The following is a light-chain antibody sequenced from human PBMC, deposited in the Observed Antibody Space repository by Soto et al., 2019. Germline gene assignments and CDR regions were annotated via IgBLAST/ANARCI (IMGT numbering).Light chain of an antibody. CDR3: NSYPISGTYV. J-gene: IGLJ1*01. Sequence: QSALTQPPSVSGSPGQSVTISCTGTSSDVGSYNGVSWYQQPPGTAPKLIIYEGSTRPSGVPDRFSGSKSGNTASLTITGLQAEDEADYYCNSYPISGTYVFGTGTKVTVL. CDR2: EGS. V-gene: IGLV2-18*02. CDR1: SSDVGSYNG.